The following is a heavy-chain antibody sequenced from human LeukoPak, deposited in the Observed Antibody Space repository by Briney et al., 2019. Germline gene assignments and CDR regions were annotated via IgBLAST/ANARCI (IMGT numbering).Heavy chain of an antibody. Sequence: GESLKISCAASGFTFSSYSMNWVRQAPGKGLEWVSSISSSSSYIYYADSVKGRFTISGDNAKNSLYLQMNSLRAEGTAVYYCARDFPETTWGQGTLVTVSS. CDR3: ARDFPETT. J-gene: IGHJ5*02. CDR1: GFTFSSYS. V-gene: IGHV3-21*01. CDR2: ISSSSSYI.